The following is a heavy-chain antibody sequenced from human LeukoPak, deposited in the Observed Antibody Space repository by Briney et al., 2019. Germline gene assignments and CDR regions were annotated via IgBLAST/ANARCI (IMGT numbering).Heavy chain of an antibody. J-gene: IGHJ6*02. V-gene: IGHV3-23*01. D-gene: IGHD6-13*01. CDR3: AARGAAAGAYYYYYGMDV. CDR2: ISGSGGST. Sequence: PGGSLRLSCAASGFTFSSYAMSWVRQAPGKGLEWVSAISGSGGSTYYADSVKGRFTISRDNSKNTLYLQMNSLRAEDTAVYYCAARGAAAGAYYYYYGMDVWDQGTTVTVSS. CDR1: GFTFSSYA.